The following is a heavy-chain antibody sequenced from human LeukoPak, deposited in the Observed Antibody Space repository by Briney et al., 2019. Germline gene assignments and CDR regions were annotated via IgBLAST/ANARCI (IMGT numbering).Heavy chain of an antibody. CDR2: IIVVFGTT. D-gene: IGHD2-15*01. Sequence: GASVKVSCKASGGTFNNYAINWVRQAPGQGLEWIGGIIVVFGTTDYAHRFQGRVTIIADESTSTVHMELSSLRSEDAAVYYCASFAQLAHCSNGNYYDWFDPWGQGTPVIVSS. J-gene: IGHJ5*02. CDR3: ASFAQLAHCSNGNYYDWFDP. CDR1: GGTFNNYA. V-gene: IGHV1-69*13.